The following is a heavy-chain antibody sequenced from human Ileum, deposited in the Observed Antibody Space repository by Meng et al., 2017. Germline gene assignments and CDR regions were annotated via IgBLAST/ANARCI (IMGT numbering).Heavy chain of an antibody. CDR3: AKDRVVAAAMGAWGY. CDR1: GFTFSSYA. J-gene: IGHJ4*02. Sequence: GGSLRLSCAATGFTFSSYAMSWVRQAPGKGLEWVSAITGSGSSTYYADSVEGRFTISRDNSKKTLYLQMNSLGAENTAVYYCAKDRVVAAAMGAWGYWGQGTLVTGAS. D-gene: IGHD2-15*01. V-gene: IGHV3-23*01. CDR2: ITGSGSST.